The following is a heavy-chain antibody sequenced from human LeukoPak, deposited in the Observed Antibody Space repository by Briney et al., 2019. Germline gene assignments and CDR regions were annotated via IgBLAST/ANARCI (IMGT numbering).Heavy chain of an antibody. CDR2: IYYSGST. CDR3: ARAGHGRVSFRLWFDP. CDR1: GGSISSYY. J-gene: IGHJ5*02. Sequence: KTSQTLSLTCTVSGGSISSYYWSWIRQPPGKGLEWIGYIYYSGSTNYNPSLKSRVTISVDTSKNQFSLKLSSVTAADTAVYYCARAGHGRVSFRLWFDPWGQGTLVTVSS. V-gene: IGHV4-59*01. D-gene: IGHD2-8*01.